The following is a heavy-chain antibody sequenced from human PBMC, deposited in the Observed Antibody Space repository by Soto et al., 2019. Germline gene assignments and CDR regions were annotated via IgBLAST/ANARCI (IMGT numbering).Heavy chain of an antibody. J-gene: IGHJ6*02. D-gene: IGHD1-7*01. CDR3: AREPITGTTFYGMDV. CDR1: GGSISSGGYY. CDR2: IYYSGST. V-gene: IGHV4-31*03. Sequence: QVQLQESGPGLVKPSQTLSLTCTVSGGSISSGGYYWSWIRQHPGKGLEWIGYIYYSGSTYYNPSPKSRVTISVDTSKNQFSRKLSSVTAADTAVYYCAREPITGTTFYGMDVWGQGTTVTVSS.